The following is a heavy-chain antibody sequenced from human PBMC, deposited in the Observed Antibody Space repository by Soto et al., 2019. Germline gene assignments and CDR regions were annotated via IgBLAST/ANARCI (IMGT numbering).Heavy chain of an antibody. CDR2: ISGSGGST. D-gene: IGHD1-26*01. Sequence: EVQLLESGGGLVQPGGCLRLSCAASGFTFSSYAMRWVRQAPVKGLEWVSAISGSGGSTDYADSVKGRFTISRDNSKITLYLQMNSLRAEDTAVYYCARRGSGSYYDYWGQGTLVTVSS. V-gene: IGHV3-23*01. J-gene: IGHJ4*02. CDR1: GFTFSSYA. CDR3: ARRGSGSYYDY.